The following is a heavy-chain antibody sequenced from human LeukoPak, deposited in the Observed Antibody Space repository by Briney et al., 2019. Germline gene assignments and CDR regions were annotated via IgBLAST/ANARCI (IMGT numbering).Heavy chain of an antibody. J-gene: IGHJ3*02. CDR3: AREVREPTNGSGSSSDAFDI. CDR2: IYYSGST. CDR1: GGSISSYY. D-gene: IGHD3-10*01. V-gene: IGHV4-59*01. Sequence: PSETLSLTCTVSGGSISSYYWSWIRQPPGKGLEWIGYIYYSGSTNYNPSLKSRVTISVDTSKNQFSLKLSSVTAADTAVYYCAREVREPTNGSGSSSDAFDIWGQGTMVTVSS.